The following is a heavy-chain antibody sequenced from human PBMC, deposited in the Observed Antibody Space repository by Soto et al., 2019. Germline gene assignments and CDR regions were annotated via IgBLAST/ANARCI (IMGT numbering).Heavy chain of an antibody. V-gene: IGHV1-69*12. CDR1: GGTFSSYA. CDR3: ARDRKESIAAVYDAFDI. CDR2: IIPIFGTA. D-gene: IGHD6-13*01. Sequence: QVQLVQSGAEVKKPGSSVKVSCKASGGTFSSYAISWVRQAPGQGLEWMGGIIPIFGTANYAQKFQGRVTITAXXSXSXXYMELSSLRSEDTAVYYCARDRKESIAAVYDAFDIWGQGTMVTVSS. J-gene: IGHJ3*02.